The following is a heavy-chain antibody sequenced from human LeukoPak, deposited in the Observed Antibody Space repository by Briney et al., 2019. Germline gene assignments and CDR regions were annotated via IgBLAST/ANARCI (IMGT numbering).Heavy chain of an antibody. Sequence: PGGSLRLSCAASGFTFSNAWMSWVRQAPGKGLEWVGRIKSKTDGGTIDYAAPVKGRFTISRHESRNTLYLQMNSLKTEDTAVYYCTHYYGSGLFDYWGQGTLVTVSS. J-gene: IGHJ4*02. V-gene: IGHV3-15*01. CDR1: GFTFSNAW. CDR2: IKSKTDGGTI. CDR3: THYYGSGLFDY. D-gene: IGHD3-10*01.